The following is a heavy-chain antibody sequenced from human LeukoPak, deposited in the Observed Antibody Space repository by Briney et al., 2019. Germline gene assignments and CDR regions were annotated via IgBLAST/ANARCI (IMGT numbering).Heavy chain of an antibody. D-gene: IGHD3-22*01. Sequence: PSQTLSLTCAVSGGSISSGGYSWSWIRQPPGKGLEWIGYIYHSGSTYYNPSLKSRVTISVDRSKNQFSLKLSSVTAADTAVYYCARGGSRYYDSSGYYDYWGQGTLVTVSS. V-gene: IGHV4-30-2*01. CDR3: ARGGSRYYDSSGYYDY. CDR2: IYHSGST. J-gene: IGHJ4*02. CDR1: GGSISSGGYS.